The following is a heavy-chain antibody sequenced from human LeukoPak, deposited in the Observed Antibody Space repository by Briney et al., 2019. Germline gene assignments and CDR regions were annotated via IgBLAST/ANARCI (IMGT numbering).Heavy chain of an antibody. Sequence: SETLSLTCTVSGGSISSGDYYWSLIRQPPGKGLEWIGYIYYSGSTYYNPSLKSRVTISVDTSKNQFSLKLSSVTAADTAVYYCAREGGYSYTNWGQGTLVTVSS. CDR3: AREGGYSYTN. CDR1: GGSISSGDYY. CDR2: IYYSGST. D-gene: IGHD5-18*01. J-gene: IGHJ4*02. V-gene: IGHV4-30-4*01.